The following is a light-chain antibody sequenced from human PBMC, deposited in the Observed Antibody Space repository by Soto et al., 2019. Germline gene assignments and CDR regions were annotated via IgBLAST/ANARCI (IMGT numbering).Light chain of an antibody. V-gene: IGKV3D-15*01. Sequence: EIVMTQSPATLSVSPGERATLSCRASQSVSSNLAWYQQKPGHAPRLLIYGASTSATGIPARFSGSGSGTEFTFTIISLRSEDYAVDYCQQYKNWTPRYTFGQGTKLEIK. CDR2: GAS. CDR1: QSVSSN. J-gene: IGKJ2*01. CDR3: QQYKNWTPRYT.